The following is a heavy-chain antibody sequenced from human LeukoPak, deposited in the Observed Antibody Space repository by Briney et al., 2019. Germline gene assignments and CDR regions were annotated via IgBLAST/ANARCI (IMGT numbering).Heavy chain of an antibody. Sequence: SVKVSCKASGDTFSSYAISWVRQAPGQGLEWMGGIIPIFGTANYAQKLQGRVTITADESTSTAYMELSSLRSEDTAVYYCAREKGSGWYGIDYWGQGTLVTVSS. D-gene: IGHD6-19*01. J-gene: IGHJ4*02. CDR1: GDTFSSYA. CDR2: IIPIFGTA. V-gene: IGHV1-69*01. CDR3: AREKGSGWYGIDY.